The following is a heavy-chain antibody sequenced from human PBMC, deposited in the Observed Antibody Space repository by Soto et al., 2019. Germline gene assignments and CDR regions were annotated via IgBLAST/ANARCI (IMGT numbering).Heavy chain of an antibody. CDR2: ISYDGSNK. CDR3: AKVFGYSSGWLGNDYYYGMDV. CDR1: GFTFSSYG. J-gene: IGHJ6*02. V-gene: IGHV3-30*18. Sequence: GGSLRLSCAASGFTFSSYGMHWVRQAPGKGLEWVAVISYDGSNKYYADSVKGRFTISRDNSKNTLYLQMNSLRAEDTAVYYCAKVFGYSSGWLGNDYYYGMDVWAKGPRSPSP. D-gene: IGHD6-19*01.